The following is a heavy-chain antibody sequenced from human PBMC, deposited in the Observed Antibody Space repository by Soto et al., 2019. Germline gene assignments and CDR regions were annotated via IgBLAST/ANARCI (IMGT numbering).Heavy chain of an antibody. CDR3: AADAPAGSSSYYLQFDY. CDR1: GFTFTSSA. V-gene: IGHV1-58*01. CDR2: IVVGSGNT. D-gene: IGHD3-22*01. Sequence: ASVKVSCKASGFTFTSSAVQWVRQARGQRLEWIGWIVVGSGNTNYAQKFQERVTITRDMSTSTAYMELSSLRSEDTAVYYCAADAPAGSSSYYLQFDYWGQGTLVTVSS. J-gene: IGHJ4*02.